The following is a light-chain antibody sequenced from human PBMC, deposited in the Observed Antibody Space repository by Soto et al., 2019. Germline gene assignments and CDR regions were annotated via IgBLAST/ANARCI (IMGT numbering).Light chain of an antibody. Sequence: QSVLTQSPSASASLGASVTLTCTLSSGHSNYDIAWHQQQPEQGPRYLMKLNRDGSHSKGDGIPNRFSGSSSGAERYLTISSLQSEDEADYYCQTWGTGIVIFGGGTKLTVL. J-gene: IGLJ2*01. CDR2: LNRDGSH. CDR3: QTWGTGIVI. CDR1: SGHSNYD. V-gene: IGLV4-69*01.